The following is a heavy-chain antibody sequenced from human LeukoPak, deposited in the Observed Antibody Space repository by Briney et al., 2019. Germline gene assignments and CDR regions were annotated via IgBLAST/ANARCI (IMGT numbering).Heavy chain of an antibody. D-gene: IGHD5-18*01. Sequence: SETLSLTCAVYGGSFSGYYWSWIRQPPGKGLEWIGEINHGGSTNYNPSLKSRISISVDTSKNQFSLKLSSVTAADTAVYYCARMTEGGYTYNYFYYYYMDVWGKGTTVTISS. V-gene: IGHV4-34*01. J-gene: IGHJ6*03. CDR2: INHGGST. CDR3: ARMTEGGYTYNYFYYYYMDV. CDR1: GGSFSGYY.